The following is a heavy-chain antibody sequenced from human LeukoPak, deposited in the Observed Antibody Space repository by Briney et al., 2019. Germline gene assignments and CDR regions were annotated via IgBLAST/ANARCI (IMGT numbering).Heavy chain of an antibody. V-gene: IGHV1-18*01. Sequence: ASVKVSCKVSGYTLTELSMHWVRQAPGKGLEWMGWISAYNGNTNYAQKLQGRVTMTTDTSTSTAYMELRSLRSDDTAVYYCARAYGSGSYYNLFDYWGQGTLVTVSS. CDR1: GYTLTELS. J-gene: IGHJ4*02. CDR3: ARAYGSGSYYNLFDY. D-gene: IGHD3-10*01. CDR2: ISAYNGNT.